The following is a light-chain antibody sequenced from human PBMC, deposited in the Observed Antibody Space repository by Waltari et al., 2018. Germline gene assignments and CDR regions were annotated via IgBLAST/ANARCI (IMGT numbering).Light chain of an antibody. Sequence: DIVMTQSPASLAVSLGERATINCKSSQSVLYSSNNKNYLAWYQQKPGQPPKLLIYWASTREAGVPDRFSGSGSGTDFTLTISSLQAEDVAVYYCQQYYRTLTFGGGTKVEIK. CDR2: WAS. CDR3: QQYYRTLT. V-gene: IGKV4-1*01. J-gene: IGKJ4*02. CDR1: QSVLYSSNNKNY.